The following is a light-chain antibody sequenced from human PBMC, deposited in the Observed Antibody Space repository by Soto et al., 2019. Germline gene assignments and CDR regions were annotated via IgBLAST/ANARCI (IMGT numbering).Light chain of an antibody. CDR1: QTISSW. Sequence: DIQMTQSPSTLSGSVGDRVTITCLASQTISSWLAWYQQKPGKAPKLLIYKASTLKSGVPSRFSGSGSGTDFTLTISSLQPEDFATYYCQQSYSNPRTFGQGTKVDI. CDR2: KAS. J-gene: IGKJ1*01. CDR3: QQSYSNPRT. V-gene: IGKV1-5*03.